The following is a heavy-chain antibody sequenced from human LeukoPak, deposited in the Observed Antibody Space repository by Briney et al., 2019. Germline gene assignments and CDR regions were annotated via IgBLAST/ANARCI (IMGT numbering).Heavy chain of an antibody. V-gene: IGHV1-69*04. J-gene: IGHJ4*02. CDR2: IIPILGIA. CDR3: AGGGYYCSGGSCYDY. CDR1: GGTFSGYA. Sequence: ASVKVSCKASGGTFSGYAISWVRQAPGQGLEWMGRIIPILGIANYAQKFQGRVTITADKSTSTAYMELSSLRSEDTAVYYCAGGGYYCSGGSCYDYWGQGTLVTVSS. D-gene: IGHD2-15*01.